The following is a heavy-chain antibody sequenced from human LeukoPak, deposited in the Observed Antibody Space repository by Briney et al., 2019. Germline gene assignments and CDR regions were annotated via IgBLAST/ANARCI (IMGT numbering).Heavy chain of an antibody. CDR2: INPNSGGT. Sequence: ASVKVSCKASGYTFTGYYMHWVRQAPGQGLEWMGWINPNSGGTNYAQKFQGRVTMTRDTSISTAYMELRSLRSDDTAVYYCARVASVDYYDSSGYYHYYYYYGMDVWGQGTTVTVSS. CDR3: ARVASVDYYDSSGYYHYYYYYGMDV. CDR1: GYTFTGYY. J-gene: IGHJ6*02. V-gene: IGHV1-2*02. D-gene: IGHD3-22*01.